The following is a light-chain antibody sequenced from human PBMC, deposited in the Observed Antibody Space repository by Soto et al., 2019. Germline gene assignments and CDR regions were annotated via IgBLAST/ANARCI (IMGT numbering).Light chain of an antibody. CDR2: EVS. J-gene: IGLJ1*01. V-gene: IGLV2-14*01. CDR1: SSDVGGYNY. CDR3: SSYTSSSTPYV. Sequence: QSVLTQPASVSGSPGQSITISCTGTSSDVGGYNYVSWYQQHPGKAPKLMIDEVSNRPSGVSNRFSGSKSGNTASLTISGLQAEDEADYYCSSYTSSSTPYVFGTGTKLTVL.